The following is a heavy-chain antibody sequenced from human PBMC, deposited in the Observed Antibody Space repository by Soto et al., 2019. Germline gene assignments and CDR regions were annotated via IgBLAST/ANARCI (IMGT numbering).Heavy chain of an antibody. CDR3: ARGLGYCSGGTCYRYFDP. J-gene: IGHJ2*01. CDR1: GFTFSSYA. D-gene: IGHD2-15*01. V-gene: IGHV3-23*01. Sequence: EVQLLESGGGLVQPGGSLRLSCAASGFTFSSYAISWVRQAPGKGLEWVSVISDSGGHTHYADSVKGRFTISRDNSKNTLYLHMDSLRVEDTAVYYCARGLGYCSGGTCYRYFDPWGRGTLVTVSS. CDR2: ISDSGGHT.